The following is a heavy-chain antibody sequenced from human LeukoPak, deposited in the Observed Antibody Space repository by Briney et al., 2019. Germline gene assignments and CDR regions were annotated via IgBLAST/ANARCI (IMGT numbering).Heavy chain of an antibody. V-gene: IGHV1-2*06. Sequence: ASVKVSCKASGYTFTGYYMHWVRQAPGQGLEWMGRINPNSGGTNYAQKFQGRVTMTRDTSICTAYMELSRLRSDDTAVYYCARGSPRYYYDSSGDAFDIWGQGTMVTVSS. D-gene: IGHD3-22*01. CDR2: INPNSGGT. CDR1: GYTFTGYY. J-gene: IGHJ3*02. CDR3: ARGSPRYYYDSSGDAFDI.